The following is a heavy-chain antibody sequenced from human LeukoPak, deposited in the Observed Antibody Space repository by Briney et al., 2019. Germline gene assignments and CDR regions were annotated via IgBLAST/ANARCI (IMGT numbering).Heavy chain of an antibody. V-gene: IGHV4-34*01. Sequence: SETLSLTCAVYGGSFSGYYWSWIRQPPGKGLEWIGEINHSGSTNYNPSLKSRVTISVDTSKNQFSLKLSSVTAADTAVYYCARGPEPTYYDFWSGNHNFDYWGQGTLVTVSS. CDR2: INHSGST. CDR1: GGSFSGYY. CDR3: ARGPEPTYYDFWSGNHNFDY. D-gene: IGHD3-3*01. J-gene: IGHJ4*02.